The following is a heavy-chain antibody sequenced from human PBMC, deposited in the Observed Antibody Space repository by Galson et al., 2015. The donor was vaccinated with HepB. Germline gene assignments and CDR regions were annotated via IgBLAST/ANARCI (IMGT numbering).Heavy chain of an antibody. D-gene: IGHD3-10*01. CDR1: GFTFSSYA. J-gene: IGHJ6*03. Sequence: SLRLSCAASGFTFSSYAMSWVRQAPGKGLEWVSAISGSGGSTYYADSVKGRFTISRDNSKNTLYLQTNSLRAEDTAVYYCAKGNGDEGRYYCYYYMDVWGKGTTVTVSS. CDR3: AKGNGDEGRYYCYYYMDV. V-gene: IGHV3-23*01. CDR2: ISGSGGST.